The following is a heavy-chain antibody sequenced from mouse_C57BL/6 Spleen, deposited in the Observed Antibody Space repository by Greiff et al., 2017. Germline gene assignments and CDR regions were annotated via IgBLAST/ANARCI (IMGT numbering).Heavy chain of an antibody. J-gene: IGHJ1*03. Sequence: EVQGVESGGDLVKPGGSLKLSCAASGFTFTSYGMSWVRQTPDKRLEWVATISSGGSYTYYPDSVKGRFTISRDNAKNTLYLQMSSLKSEDTAMDYCARQSLGLGYFDVWGTGTTVTVSS. D-gene: IGHD4-1*01. CDR1: GFTFTSYG. V-gene: IGHV5-6*01. CDR2: ISSGGSYT. CDR3: ARQSLGLGYFDV.